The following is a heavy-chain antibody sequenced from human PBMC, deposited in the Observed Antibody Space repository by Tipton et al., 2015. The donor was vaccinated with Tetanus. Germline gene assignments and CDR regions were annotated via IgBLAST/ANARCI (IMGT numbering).Heavy chain of an antibody. V-gene: IGHV4-59*01. Sequence: TLSLTCTVSGDSMTRYYWSWIRQPPGKGLEWISYIFHSGSTNYNPSLKSRVTISMDTSKNQIYLKLTSVTAADTAVYYCARANYDFPKKGPFDSWGQGTLVIVSS. D-gene: IGHD3-3*01. CDR1: GDSMTRYY. J-gene: IGHJ4*02. CDR2: IFHSGST. CDR3: ARANYDFPKKGPFDS.